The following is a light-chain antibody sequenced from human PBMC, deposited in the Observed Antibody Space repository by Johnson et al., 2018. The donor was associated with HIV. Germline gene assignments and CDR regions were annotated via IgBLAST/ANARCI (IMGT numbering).Light chain of an antibody. Sequence: SVLTQPPSVSAATGQQVTISCSGSSSNIGNNYVSWYQQLPGTAPTLLIYDNNKRPSGIPDRLSGSKSGTSATLGITGLQTGDEADYYCGTWDSSLSAYVFGTGSNVTVL. J-gene: IGLJ1*01. CDR1: SSNIGNNY. CDR3: GTWDSSLSAYV. CDR2: DNN. V-gene: IGLV1-51*01.